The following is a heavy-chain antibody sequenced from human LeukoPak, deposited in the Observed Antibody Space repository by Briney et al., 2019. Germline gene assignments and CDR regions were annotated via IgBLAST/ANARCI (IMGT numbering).Heavy chain of an antibody. CDR1: GGSISSYY. CDR3: ARGKYYYDSSGYRDAFDI. J-gene: IGHJ3*02. V-gene: IGHV4-59*12. Sequence: PSETLSLTCTVSGGSISSYYWSWIRQPPGKGLEWIGYIYYSGSTNYNPSLKSRVTMSVDTSKNQFSLKLSSVTAADMAVYYCARGKYYYDSSGYRDAFDIWGQGTMVTVSS. D-gene: IGHD3-22*01. CDR2: IYYSGST.